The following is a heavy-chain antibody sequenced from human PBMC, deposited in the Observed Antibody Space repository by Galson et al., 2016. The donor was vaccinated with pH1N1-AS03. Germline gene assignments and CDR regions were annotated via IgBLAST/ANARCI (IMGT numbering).Heavy chain of an antibody. CDR2: ITSDGSTT. CDR1: GFTFSTYW. V-gene: IGHV3-74*01. D-gene: IGHD3-16*01. J-gene: IGHJ4*02. CDR3: AREPWGSTQGEY. Sequence: SLRLSCAASGFTFSTYWMHWARQVPGKGLVWVSCITSDGSTTFYAESVKGRFTISRDNSKNTVYLQMNSVRVEDTAVYHCAREPWGSTQGEYWGQGTRVTVSS.